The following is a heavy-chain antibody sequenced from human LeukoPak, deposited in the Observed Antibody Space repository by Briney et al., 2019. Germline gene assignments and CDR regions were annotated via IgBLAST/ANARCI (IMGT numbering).Heavy chain of an antibody. CDR3: AAELYSGTYGRCCSFAF. Sequence: VASVKVSCKASGFTFSNSAIQWVRQARGQRLEWIGWIIVGSGRTHYAQNLQERLTITRDMSTNTAYMELSSLRSEDTAVYYCAAELYSGTYGRCCSFAFWGQGTPVTVSS. J-gene: IGHJ4*02. CDR2: IIVGSGRT. D-gene: IGHD1-26*01. CDR1: GFTFSNSA. V-gene: IGHV1-58*02.